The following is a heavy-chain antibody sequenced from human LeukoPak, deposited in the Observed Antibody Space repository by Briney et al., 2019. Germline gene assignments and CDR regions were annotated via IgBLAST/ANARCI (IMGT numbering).Heavy chain of an antibody. V-gene: IGHV3-23*01. D-gene: IGHD3-22*01. CDR2: ITDSGRRT. J-gene: IGHJ4*02. CDR1: GFTFSNYA. Sequence: GGSLRLSCVASGFTFSNYAMNWVRQAPGKGLEWLSGITDSGRRTYYADSVKGRFTISRDNSKNTLYLQMNSLRAEDTAVYYCAKDSRRITMIVVVTPVDYWGQGTLVTVSS. CDR3: AKDSRRITMIVVVTPVDY.